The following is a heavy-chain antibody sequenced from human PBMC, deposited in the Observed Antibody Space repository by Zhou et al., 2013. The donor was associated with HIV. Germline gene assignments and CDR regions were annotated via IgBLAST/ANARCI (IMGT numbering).Heavy chain of an antibody. V-gene: IGHV1-18*01. D-gene: IGHD6-19*01. CDR3: ARGSTVAGRAGFDY. J-gene: IGHJ4*02. CDR1: GGTSTSHT. CDR2: ISPYNGNT. Sequence: QVQSVLSGAEVRKPGSSVKLSCKTSGGTSTSHTVNWVRLDPRQGLEWMGWISPYNGNTDYAQRFQGRLSMTTDTSTSTAYMELRSLRSDDTAVYYCARGSTVAGRAGFDYWGQGNPGLRLL.